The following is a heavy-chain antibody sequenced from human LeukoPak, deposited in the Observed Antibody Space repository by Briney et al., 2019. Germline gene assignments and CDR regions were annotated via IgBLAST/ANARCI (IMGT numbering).Heavy chain of an antibody. CDR1: GFTFSGHW. Sequence: GGSLRLSCAASGFTFSGHWMHWVRQAPGKGLVWASRINTDGSNAIYADSVRGRFTISRDNAKNTLYLQMNSLRAEDTAVYYCARGLSPSEAYDTWGQGTMVAVSS. D-gene: IGHD5/OR15-5a*01. J-gene: IGHJ3*02. CDR2: INTDGSNA. V-gene: IGHV3-74*01. CDR3: ARGLSPSEAYDT.